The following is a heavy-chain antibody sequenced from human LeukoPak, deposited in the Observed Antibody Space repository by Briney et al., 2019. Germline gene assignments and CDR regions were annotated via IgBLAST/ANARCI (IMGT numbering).Heavy chain of an antibody. D-gene: IGHD5-18*01. CDR1: GFTFSSCA. CDR3: AKQKGYSYGYASDY. J-gene: IGHJ4*02. V-gene: IGHV3-23*01. Sequence: GGSLRLSCAASGFTFSSCAMSWVRQAPGKGLEWVSAISGSGGSTYYADSVKGRFTISRDNSKNTLYLQMNSLRAEDTAVYYCAKQKGYSYGYASDYWGQGTLVTVSS. CDR2: ISGSGGST.